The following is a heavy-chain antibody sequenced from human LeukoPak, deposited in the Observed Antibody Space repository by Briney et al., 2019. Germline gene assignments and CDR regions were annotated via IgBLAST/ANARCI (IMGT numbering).Heavy chain of an antibody. CDR2: IYYSGST. CDR1: GGSISSYY. CDR3: AREGLDYVWGSYRAYYMDV. V-gene: IGHV4-59*01. Sequence: SETLSLTCTVPGGSISSYYWSWIRQPPGKGLEWIGYIYYSGSTNYNPSLKSRVTMSVDTSKNQFSLKLSSVTAADTAVYYCAREGLDYVWGSYRAYYMDVWGKGTTVTVSS. D-gene: IGHD3-16*02. J-gene: IGHJ6*03.